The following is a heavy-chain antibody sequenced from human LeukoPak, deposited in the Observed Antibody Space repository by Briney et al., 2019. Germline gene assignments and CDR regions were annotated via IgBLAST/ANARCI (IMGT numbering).Heavy chain of an antibody. CDR3: ARHSSRESFYDFDS. V-gene: IGHV1-69*02. D-gene: IGHD3-16*01. CDR1: GGTSITHI. CDR2: IIPMLGIP. J-gene: IGHJ4*02. Sequence: SVKVSCKASGGTSITHIINWVRQAPGQGLEWMGRIIPMLGIPNYAQKFQGRVTFTADRSTNTAYMALSSLRSEDTAVYYCARHSSRESFYDFDSWGQGTLVTVSS.